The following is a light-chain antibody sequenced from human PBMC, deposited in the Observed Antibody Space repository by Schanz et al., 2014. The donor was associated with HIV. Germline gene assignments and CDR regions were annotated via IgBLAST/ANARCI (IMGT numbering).Light chain of an antibody. J-gene: IGLJ3*02. Sequence: QSVLTQPPSVSGAPGQRVTISCTGVGSNIRADYDVHWYQQPPTSAPKLLIYENTNRPSGVPDRFSGSTSGTSAYLAISGLQSADEADYYCAAWGDSLDGWVFGGGTKLTVL. CDR2: ENT. CDR1: GSNIRADYD. CDR3: AAWGDSLDGWV. V-gene: IGLV1-40*01.